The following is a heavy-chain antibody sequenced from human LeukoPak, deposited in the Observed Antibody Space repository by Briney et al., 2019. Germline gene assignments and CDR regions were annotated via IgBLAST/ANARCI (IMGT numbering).Heavy chain of an antibody. CDR1: GGSISSGDYY. CDR2: IYYSGST. Sequence: SETLSPTCTVSGGSISSGDYYWSWIRQPPGKGLEWIGYIYYSGSTYYNPSLKSRVTISVDTSKNQFSLKLSSVTAADTAVYYCARVLWELPELHFDYWGQGTLVTVSS. D-gene: IGHD1-26*01. CDR3: ARVLWELPELHFDY. V-gene: IGHV4-30-4*01. J-gene: IGHJ4*02.